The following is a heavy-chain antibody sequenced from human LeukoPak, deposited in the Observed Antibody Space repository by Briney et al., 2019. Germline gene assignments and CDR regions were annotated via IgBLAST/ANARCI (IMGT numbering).Heavy chain of an antibody. D-gene: IGHD7-27*01. J-gene: IGHJ3*02. CDR2: IKEDGSEK. Sequence: GGSLRLSCTASRFTFSNYWMSWVRQAPGKGLEWVANIKEDGSEKYYVDSVKGRLTISRDNAKNSLYLQMNSLRAEDTAVYHCARDGDVDSTTGAFDIWGQGTMVIVSS. V-gene: IGHV3-7*01. CDR3: ARDGDVDSTTGAFDI. CDR1: RFTFSNYW.